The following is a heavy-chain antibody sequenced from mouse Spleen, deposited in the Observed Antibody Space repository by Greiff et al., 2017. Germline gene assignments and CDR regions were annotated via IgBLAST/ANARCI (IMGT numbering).Heavy chain of an antibody. D-gene: IGHD2-4*01. V-gene: IGHV1-80*01. CDR3: ARDLKVYDYYWCFDV. CDR1: GYAFSSYW. Sequence: QVQLQQSGAELVKPGASVKISCKASGYAFSSYWMNWVKQRPGQGLEWIGQIYPGDGDTNYNGKFKGKATLTADKSSSTAYMQLSSLTSEDSAVYCGARDLKVYDYYWCFDVWGTGTTVTVSS. J-gene: IGHJ1*03. CDR2: IYPGDGDT.